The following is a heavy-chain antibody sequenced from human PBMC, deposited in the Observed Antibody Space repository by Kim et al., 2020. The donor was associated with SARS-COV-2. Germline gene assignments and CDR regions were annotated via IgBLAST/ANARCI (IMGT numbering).Heavy chain of an antibody. J-gene: IGHJ4*02. V-gene: IGHV4-34*01. CDR1: GGSFSGYY. CDR3: ARGVYYVRYLSY. D-gene: IGHD3-10*02. CDR2: INHSGST. Sequence: SETLSLTCAVYGGSFSGYYWSWIRQPPGKGLEWIGEINHSGSTNYNPSLKSRVTISVDTSKNQFSLKLSSVTAADTAVYYCARGVYYVRYLSYWGQGTLVTVSS.